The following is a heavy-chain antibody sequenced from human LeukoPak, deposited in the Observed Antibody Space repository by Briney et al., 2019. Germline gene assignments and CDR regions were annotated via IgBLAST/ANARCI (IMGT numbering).Heavy chain of an antibody. D-gene: IGHD3-16*01. CDR2: IIPIFGTT. CDR3: ARSIMFRFGGVHRWYYMDL. J-gene: IGHJ6*03. CDR1: GGTLSSHG. Sequence: SVKVSCKASGGTLSSHGITWVRQAPGQGLEWMGGIIPIFGTTNYAQKFQGRVTITADESTTTAYMELSSLTSEDTAIYYCARSIMFRFGGVHRWYYMDLWGKGTTVTISS. V-gene: IGHV1-69*13.